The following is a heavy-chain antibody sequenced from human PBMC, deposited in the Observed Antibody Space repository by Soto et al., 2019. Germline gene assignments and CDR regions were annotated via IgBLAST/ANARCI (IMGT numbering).Heavy chain of an antibody. J-gene: IGHJ6*02. V-gene: IGHV1-18*01. CDR2: ISAYNGNT. CDR3: ARWGYSYGLDYYYGMDV. Sequence: ASVKVSCKASGYTFTSYCISWVRQAPGQGLEWMGWISAYNGNTNYAQKLQGRVTMTTDTSTSTAYMELRSLRSDDTAVYYCARWGYSYGLDYYYGMDVWGQGTTVTVSS. CDR1: GYTFTSYC. D-gene: IGHD5-18*01.